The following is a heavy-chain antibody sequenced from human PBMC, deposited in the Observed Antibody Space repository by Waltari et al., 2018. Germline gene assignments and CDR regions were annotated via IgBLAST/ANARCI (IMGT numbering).Heavy chain of an antibody. CDR2: IYTSGST. J-gene: IGHJ4*02. V-gene: IGHV4-4*07. CDR1: GGSISSYY. CDR3: ARMFDFWSGYYYFDY. D-gene: IGHD3-3*01. Sequence: QVQLQESGPGLVKPSETLSLPCTVSGGSISSYYWSWIRQPAGKGLEWIGRIYTSGSTNYNPSLKSRVTMSVDTSKNQFSLKLSSVTAADTAVYYCARMFDFWSGYYYFDYWGQGTLVTVSS.